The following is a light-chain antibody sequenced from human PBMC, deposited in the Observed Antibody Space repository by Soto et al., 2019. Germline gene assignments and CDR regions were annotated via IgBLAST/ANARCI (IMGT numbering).Light chain of an antibody. CDR1: SSDVGGYNY. CDR2: EVT. Sequence: QSVLTQPRSVSGSPGQSVTISCTGTSSDVGGYNYVSWYKQHPGKAPKLMIYEVTNRPSGVSNRFSGSKSGNTASLTISGLQAEDEADYYGSSYTSSSTLYVFGTGTKLTVL. CDR3: SSYTSSSTLYV. J-gene: IGLJ1*01. V-gene: IGLV2-14*01.